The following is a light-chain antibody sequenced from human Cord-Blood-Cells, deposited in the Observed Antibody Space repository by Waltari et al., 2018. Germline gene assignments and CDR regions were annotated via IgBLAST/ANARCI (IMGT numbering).Light chain of an antibody. J-gene: IGKJ5*01. CDR1: QSVSSY. V-gene: IGKV3-11*01. CDR3: QQRSNWIT. Sequence: EVVFNHSPATLSLLPGERATLSCRATQSVSSYVAWYQQKPNQAPRLLIYDASNRATGIPARFSGSGSGTDFTLTISSLEPEDFAVYYWQQRSNWITFGQGTRLEIK. CDR2: DAS.